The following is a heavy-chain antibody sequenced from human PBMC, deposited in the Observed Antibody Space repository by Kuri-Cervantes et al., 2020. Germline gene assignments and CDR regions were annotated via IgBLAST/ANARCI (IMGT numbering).Heavy chain of an antibody. CDR1: GYTLTELS. Sequence: ASVKVSCKVSGYTLTELSMHWVRQAPGKGLEWMGWMNPNSGNTGYAQKFQGRVTMTRNTSISTAYMELSSLRSEDTAVYYCARGPSAPIINNWFDPWGQGTLVTVSS. CDR3: ARGPSAPIINNWFDP. D-gene: IGHD3-10*01. J-gene: IGHJ5*02. V-gene: IGHV1-8*01. CDR2: MNPNSGNT.